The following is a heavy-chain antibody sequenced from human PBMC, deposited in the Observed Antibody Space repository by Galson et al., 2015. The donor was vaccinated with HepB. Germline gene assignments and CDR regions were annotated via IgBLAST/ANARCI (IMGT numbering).Heavy chain of an antibody. CDR3: ARASSGWYYYFDY. CDR2: IYSGGST. CDR1: GFTVSSNY. Sequence: SLRLSCAASGFTVSSNYMSWVRQAPGKGLEWVSVIYSGGSTYYADSVKGRFTISRHNSKNTLCLQMNSLRAEDTAVYYCARASSGWYYYFDYWGQGTLVTVSS. D-gene: IGHD6-19*01. V-gene: IGHV3-53*04. J-gene: IGHJ4*02.